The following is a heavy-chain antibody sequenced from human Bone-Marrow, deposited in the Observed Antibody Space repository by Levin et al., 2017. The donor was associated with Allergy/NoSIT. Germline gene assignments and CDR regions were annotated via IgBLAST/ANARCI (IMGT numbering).Heavy chain of an antibody. CDR1: GFTFSGSA. CDR2: IRSKANSYAT. D-gene: IGHD2-15*01. Sequence: KVSCAASGFTFSGSAMHWVRQASGKGLEWVGRIRSKANSYATAYAASVKGRFTISRDDSKNTAYLQMNSLKTEDTAVYYCTTPYCSGGSCFPGYYDYMDVWDKGTTVTVSS. J-gene: IGHJ6*03. CDR3: TTPYCSGGSCFPGYYDYMDV. V-gene: IGHV3-73*01.